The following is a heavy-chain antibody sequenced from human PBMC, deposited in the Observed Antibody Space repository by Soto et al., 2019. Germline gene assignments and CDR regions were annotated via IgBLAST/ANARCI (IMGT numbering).Heavy chain of an antibody. Sequence: QVQLVESGGGVVQPGRSLRLSCAASGFTFSSYGMHWVRQAPGKGLEWVAVIWYDGSNKYYADSVKGRFTISRDNSKNTLYLQMNSLRAADTAVYYCAKVAAAGTSTYYYYYYMDVWGKGTTVTVSS. CDR3: AKVAAAGTSTYYYYYYMDV. CDR1: GFTFSSYG. V-gene: IGHV3-33*06. CDR2: IWYDGSNK. D-gene: IGHD6-13*01. J-gene: IGHJ6*03.